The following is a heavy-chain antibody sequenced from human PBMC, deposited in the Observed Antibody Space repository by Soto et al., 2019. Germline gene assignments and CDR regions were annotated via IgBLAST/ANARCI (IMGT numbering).Heavy chain of an antibody. CDR3: GSYPCICSSRFIYYGVNV. CDR1: GFTFSSYG. V-gene: IGHV3-33*01. CDR2: IWYDGSNK. J-gene: IGHJ6*01. D-gene: IGHD2-15*01. Sequence: GGSLRLSCAASGFTFSSYGMHWVRQAPGKGLEWVAVIWYDGSNKYYADYVKGRFTISRDNPKNTVYLQMNSLRAEDTAVYYCGSYPCICSSRFIYYGVNVYAQGTTVTVSS.